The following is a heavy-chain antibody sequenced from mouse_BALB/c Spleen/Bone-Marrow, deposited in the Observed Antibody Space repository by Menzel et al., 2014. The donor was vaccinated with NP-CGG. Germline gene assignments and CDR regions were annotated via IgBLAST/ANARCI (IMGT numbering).Heavy chain of an antibody. V-gene: IGHV1-4*01. CDR1: GYTFTTYT. J-gene: IGHJ2*01. CDR3: ARRDDGYVFFDY. Sequence: LVESGAELARPGASVKMSCRASGYTFTTYTIHRVRQRPGQGLEWIGYINPSSGYTNYIQKFKDKATLTADKSSSTAYMQLSSLTSEDSAVYYCARRDDGYVFFDYWGQGTTLTVSS. CDR2: INPSSGYT. D-gene: IGHD2-3*01.